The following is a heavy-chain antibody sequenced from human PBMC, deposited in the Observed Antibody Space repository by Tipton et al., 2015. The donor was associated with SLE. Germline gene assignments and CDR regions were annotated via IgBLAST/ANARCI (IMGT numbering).Heavy chain of an antibody. CDR1: GGSISSNY. D-gene: IGHD3-22*01. CDR2: ISDGGGT. V-gene: IGHV4-59*12. Sequence: TLSLTCSVSGGSISSNYWIWIRQPPGKGLEWIGYISDGGGTNHNPSLKSRVTISVDTSKNQFSLRLTSVTAADTAVYYCARARYFDSSGFRSEHWFFGMDVWGQGTTVTVSS. J-gene: IGHJ6*02. CDR3: ARARYFDSSGFRSEHWFFGMDV.